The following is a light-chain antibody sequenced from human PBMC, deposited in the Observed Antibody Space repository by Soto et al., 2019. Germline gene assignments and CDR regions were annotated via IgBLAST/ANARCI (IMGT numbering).Light chain of an antibody. V-gene: IGLV1-51*02. CDR3: VSGDSSLCVVV. CDR1: SSNIGKNF. J-gene: IGLJ1*01. Sequence: QSVLTQPPSVSVAPGQKVTISCSGSSSNIGKNFVSWYQQLPGTAPKLLIYEHIKRPSGIPDRFSGSRSGTSATLGITGLQRGVVVIYYCVSGDSSLCVVVFGTGTRVT. CDR2: EHI.